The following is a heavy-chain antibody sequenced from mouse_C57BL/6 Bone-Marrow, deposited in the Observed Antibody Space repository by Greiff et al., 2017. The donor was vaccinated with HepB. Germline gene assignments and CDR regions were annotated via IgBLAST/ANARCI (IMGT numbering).Heavy chain of an antibody. D-gene: IGHD1-1*01. J-gene: IGHJ1*03. Sequence: VQRVESDAELVKPGASVKISCKVSGYTFTDHTIHWMKQRPEQGLEWIGYIYPRDGSTKYNEKFKGKATLTADKSSSTAYMQLNSLTSEYSAVYFCARGGGYYGSSYDWYFDVWGTGTTVTVSS. CDR1: GYTFTDHT. CDR2: IYPRDGST. CDR3: ARGGGYYGSSYDWYFDV. V-gene: IGHV1-78*01.